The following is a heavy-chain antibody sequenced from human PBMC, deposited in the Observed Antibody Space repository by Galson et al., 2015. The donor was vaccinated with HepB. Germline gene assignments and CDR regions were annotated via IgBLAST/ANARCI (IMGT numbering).Heavy chain of an antibody. J-gene: IGHJ6*03. V-gene: IGHV1-2*02. CDR1: EYTFTGYY. CDR3: ASGDWDYYYYYYMDV. Sequence: SVKVSCKASEYTFTGYYMHWVRQAPGQGLEWMGWINPNSGGTNYAQKFQGRVTMTRDTSISTAYMELSRLRSDDTAVYYCASGDWDYYYYYYMDVWGKGTTVTVSS. CDR2: INPNSGGT. D-gene: IGHD2-21*01.